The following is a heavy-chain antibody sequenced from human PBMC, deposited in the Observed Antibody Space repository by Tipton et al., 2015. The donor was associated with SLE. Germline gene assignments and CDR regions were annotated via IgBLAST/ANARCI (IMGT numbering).Heavy chain of an antibody. CDR1: GASINSYY. CDR3: ARGKEHQLVPVVGGFDL. Sequence: TLSLACTVSGASINSYYWSWIRQPPGKGQEWIGYVYHTGSTDYNPSLKSRATISTDTSKNQISLKLSSVTAADTAVYYCARGKEHQLVPVVGGFDLWGRGTLVTVSS. D-gene: IGHD6-13*01. CDR2: VYHTGST. J-gene: IGHJ2*01. V-gene: IGHV4-59*12.